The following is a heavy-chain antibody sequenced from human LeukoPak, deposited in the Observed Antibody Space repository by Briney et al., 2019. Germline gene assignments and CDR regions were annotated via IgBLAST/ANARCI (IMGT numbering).Heavy chain of an antibody. D-gene: IGHD6-13*01. CDR3: ARDRQYSSSWLYFDY. Sequence: AGSLGLSCAASGFTFSSYAMHWVRQAPGKGLVGVAVISYDGSNKYYADSVKGRVTISRDNSKNTLYLQMNSLRAEDAAVYYCARDRQYSSSWLYFDYWGQGTLVTVSS. CDR2: ISYDGSNK. V-gene: IGHV3-30-3*01. J-gene: IGHJ4*02. CDR1: GFTFSSYA.